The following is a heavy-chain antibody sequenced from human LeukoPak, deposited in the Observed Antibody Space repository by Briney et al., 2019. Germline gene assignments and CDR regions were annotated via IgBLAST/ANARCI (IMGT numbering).Heavy chain of an antibody. V-gene: IGHV3-23*01. D-gene: IGHD3-22*01. Sequence: GGSLRLSCAASGFTFSSYAMTWVRQAPGEGLEWVSSISGSDGSTYYADSVKGRFTISRDNSKNTLYVQMNSLRAEDTAVYYCAKGRSSGYDLGDYWGQGTLVTVSS. J-gene: IGHJ4*02. CDR3: AKGRSSGYDLGDY. CDR2: ISGSDGST. CDR1: GFTFSSYA.